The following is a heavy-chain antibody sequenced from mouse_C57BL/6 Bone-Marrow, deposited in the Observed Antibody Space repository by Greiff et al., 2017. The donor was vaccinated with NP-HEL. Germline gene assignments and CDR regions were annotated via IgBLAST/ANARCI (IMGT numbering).Heavy chain of an antibody. J-gene: IGHJ2*01. Sequence: EVKLVESGPELVKPGASVKMSCKASGYTFTDYNMHWVKQSHGNSLDWIGYINPNNGGSSYNQKFKGKATLTVNKSSSTAYMELRSLTSEDSAVYYCASYYGSSYVGYWGQGTTLTVSS. D-gene: IGHD1-1*01. CDR1: GYTFTDYN. CDR3: ASYYGSSYVGY. V-gene: IGHV1-22*01. CDR2: INPNNGGS.